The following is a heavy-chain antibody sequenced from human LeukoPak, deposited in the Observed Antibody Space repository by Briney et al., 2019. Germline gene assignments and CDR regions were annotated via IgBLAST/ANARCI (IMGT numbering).Heavy chain of an antibody. Sequence: PSETLSLTCTVSGGSISSYYWTWIRQPPGKGLEWIGYIYYSGNTNYNPSLRGRVTISVDTSKNQFSLKLSSVTATDTAVYYCARALRDYYDSSGYYYGPYYYYYMDVWGKGTTVTISS. V-gene: IGHV4-59*01. CDR3: ARALRDYYDSSGYYYGPYYYYYMDV. CDR2: IYYSGNT. D-gene: IGHD3-22*01. CDR1: GGSISSYY. J-gene: IGHJ6*03.